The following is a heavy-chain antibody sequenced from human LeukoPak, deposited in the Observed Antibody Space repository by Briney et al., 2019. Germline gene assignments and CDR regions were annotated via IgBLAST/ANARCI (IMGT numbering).Heavy chain of an antibody. V-gene: IGHV1-18*01. D-gene: IGHD1-26*01. Sequence: ASVKVSCKASGYTVTSYGISWVRQAPGQGLEWMGWISAYNGNTNYAQKLQGRVTMTTDTSTSTAYMELRSLRSDDTAVYYCARVSYSGSYFSRGTENWFDPWGQGTLVTVSS. CDR3: ARVSYSGSYFSRGTENWFDP. J-gene: IGHJ5*02. CDR1: GYTVTSYG. CDR2: ISAYNGNT.